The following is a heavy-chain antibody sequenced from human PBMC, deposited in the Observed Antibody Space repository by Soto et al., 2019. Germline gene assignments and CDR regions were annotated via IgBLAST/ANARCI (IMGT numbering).Heavy chain of an antibody. CDR2: IYYSGST. CDR1: GVSISSGGYY. CDR3: ARGDNYYDSSGYYPSHYYFDS. V-gene: IGHV4-31*03. J-gene: IGHJ4*02. Sequence: PSETLSLTCTVSGVSISSGGYYWNWIRQHPGKGLEWIGYIYYSGSTYYNPSLKSRVTISADTSKNQFSLKLSSVTAAGTAVYYCARGDNYYDSSGYYPSHYYFDSWGQGTLVTVSS. D-gene: IGHD3-22*01.